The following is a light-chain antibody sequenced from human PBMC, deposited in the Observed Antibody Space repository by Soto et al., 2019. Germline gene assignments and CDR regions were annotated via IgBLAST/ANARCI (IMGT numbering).Light chain of an antibody. Sequence: EIVLTQSPGTLSLSPGERATLSCRASQGVSSRFLAWYQQKPGQAPRLLMYGASSRATGIPDRFSGTGSGTDFTLTISRLEPEDFAVYYCQQYGSSPYTVGLGTKLEIK. CDR3: QQYGSSPYT. CDR1: QGVSSRF. CDR2: GAS. V-gene: IGKV3-20*01. J-gene: IGKJ2*01.